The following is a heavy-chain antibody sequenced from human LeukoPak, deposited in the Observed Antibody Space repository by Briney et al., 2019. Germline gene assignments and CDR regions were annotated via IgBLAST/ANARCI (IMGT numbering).Heavy chain of an antibody. V-gene: IGHV3-21*01. CDR2: ISSGNSYI. D-gene: IGHD4-17*01. CDR1: GFTFSSYS. Sequence: PGGSLRLSCAASGFTFSSYSMNWVRQAPGKGLEWVSSISSGNSYIYYAESVKGRFTISRDNAKNSLYLQMNSLRAEDTAVYYCARVAINDYGDYFDYWGQGTLVTVSS. CDR3: ARVAINDYGDYFDY. J-gene: IGHJ4*02.